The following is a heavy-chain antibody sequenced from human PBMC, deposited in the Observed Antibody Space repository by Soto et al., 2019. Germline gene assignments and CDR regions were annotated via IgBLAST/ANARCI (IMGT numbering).Heavy chain of an antibody. J-gene: IGHJ6*03. CDR3: ARDSAAYYDYYYYMDV. V-gene: IGHV1-46*03. D-gene: IGHD6-25*01. Sequence: ASVKVSCQASVGTFSSYAISWVRQAPGQRLEWMGIINPSGGSTSYAQKFQGRVTMTRDTSTSTVYMELSSLRSEDTAVYYCARDSAAYYDYYYYMDVWGKGTTVTVSS. CDR2: INPSGGST. CDR1: VGTFSSYA.